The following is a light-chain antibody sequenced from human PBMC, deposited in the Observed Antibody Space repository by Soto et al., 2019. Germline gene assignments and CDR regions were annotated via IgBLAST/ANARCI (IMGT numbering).Light chain of an antibody. CDR2: DAY. Sequence: EVVLTQSPVLLSLSPGERATLSCRASKSFRGLLAWYLQKPGQAPRLLISDAYNRATGIPPRFSGSGSGTDFTLTISSLEPEDSAVYDCQQRHMWPITFCQGTRLEIK. J-gene: IGKJ5*01. CDR1: KSFRGL. CDR3: QQRHMWPIT. V-gene: IGKV3-11*01.